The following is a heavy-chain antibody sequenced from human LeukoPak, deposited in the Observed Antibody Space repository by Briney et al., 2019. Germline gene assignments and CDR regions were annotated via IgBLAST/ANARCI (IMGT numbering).Heavy chain of an antibody. CDR1: GESFSGYY. V-gene: IGHV4-34*01. CDR2: INHSGSS. CDR3: ASGTGPHFDY. Sequence: SETLSLTCAVYGESFSGYYWTWICQPPGKGLEWIGEINHSGSSNYNPSLKSRVTISVDRSKNQFSLKLSSVTAADTAVYYCASGTGPHFDYWGQGTLVTVSS. D-gene: IGHD1-1*01. J-gene: IGHJ4*02.